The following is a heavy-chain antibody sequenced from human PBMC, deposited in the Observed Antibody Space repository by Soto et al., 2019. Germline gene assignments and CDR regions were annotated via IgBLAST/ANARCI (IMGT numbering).Heavy chain of an antibody. D-gene: IGHD1-26*01. Sequence: QVQLQESGPGLVKPSQTLSLTCTVSGGSISSGDYYWSWIRQPPGKGLEWIGYIYYSGSTYYNPSLKSRVTISVDTSTNQFSLKLSSVSAADTAVYYCARESIVGATYYYYGMDVWGQGTTVTVSS. J-gene: IGHJ6*02. CDR1: GGSISSGDYY. CDR2: IYYSGST. V-gene: IGHV4-30-4*01. CDR3: ARESIVGATYYYYGMDV.